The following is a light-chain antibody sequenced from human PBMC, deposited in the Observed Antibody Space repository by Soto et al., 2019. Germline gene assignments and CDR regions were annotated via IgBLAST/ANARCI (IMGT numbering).Light chain of an antibody. CDR2: GAS. V-gene: IGKV3-20*01. CDR3: QQYGSSPRLT. Sequence: EIVLTQSPGTLSLSPGERATLSCRASQSVSSSYLAWYQQKPGQAPRLLIYGASSRATGIPDRFSGSGSGTDFTLTISRLEPEDFAVYYCQQYGSSPRLTFGGGTMV. J-gene: IGKJ4*01. CDR1: QSVSSSY.